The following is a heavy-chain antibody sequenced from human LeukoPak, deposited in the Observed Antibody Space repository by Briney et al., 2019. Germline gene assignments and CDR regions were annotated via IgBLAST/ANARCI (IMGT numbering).Heavy chain of an antibody. CDR2: INPSGGST. J-gene: IGHJ3*02. V-gene: IGHV1-46*01. CDR3: ARDPRGGVVVTAILDAFDI. Sequence: ASVKVSCKASGYTFTRYDINWVRQATGQGLEWMGIINPSGGSTSYAQKFQGRVTMTRDMSTSTVYMELSSLRSEDTAVYYCARDPRGGVVVTAILDAFDIWGQGTMVTVSS. CDR1: GYTFTRYD. D-gene: IGHD2-21*02.